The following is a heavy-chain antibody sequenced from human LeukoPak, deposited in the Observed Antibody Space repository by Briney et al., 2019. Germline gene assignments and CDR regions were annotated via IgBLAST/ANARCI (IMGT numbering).Heavy chain of an antibody. CDR3: ARGWFGYYNWFDP. J-gene: IGHJ5*02. Sequence: PSETLSLTCAVYGGSFSGYYWSWIRQPPGKGLEWIGKINHSGSTNYNPSLKSRVTISVDTSKNQFSLKLSSVTAADTAVYYCARGWFGYYNWFDPWGQGTLVTVSS. CDR1: GGSFSGYY. D-gene: IGHD3-10*01. CDR2: INHSGST. V-gene: IGHV4-34*01.